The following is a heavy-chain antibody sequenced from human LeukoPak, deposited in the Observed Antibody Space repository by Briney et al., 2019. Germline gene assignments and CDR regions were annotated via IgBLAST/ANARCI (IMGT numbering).Heavy chain of an antibody. CDR3: ARGSADCSGGSCYNGGFFDY. CDR2: MNPNSGNT. J-gene: IGHJ4*02. V-gene: IGHV1-8*03. CDR1: GYTFTSYD. Sequence: ASVKVSRKASGYTFTSYDINWVRQATGQGLEWMGWMNPNSGNTGYAQKFQGRVTITRNTSISTAYMELSSLRSEDTAVYYCARGSADCSGGSCYNGGFFDYWGQGTLVTVSS. D-gene: IGHD2-15*01.